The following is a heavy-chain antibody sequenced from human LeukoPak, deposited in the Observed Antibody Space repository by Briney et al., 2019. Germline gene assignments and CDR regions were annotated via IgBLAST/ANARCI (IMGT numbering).Heavy chain of an antibody. CDR2: ISYDGSNK. Sequence: GGSLRLSCAASGFTFSSYAMHWVRQAPGKGLEWVAVISYDGSNKYYADSVKGRFTISRDNSKNTLYLQMNSLRAEDTAVYYCARAATAMVWWDPRNYFDYWAREPWSPSPQ. J-gene: IGHJ4*02. CDR3: ARAATAMVWWDPRNYFDY. CDR1: GFTFSSYA. D-gene: IGHD5-18*01. V-gene: IGHV3-30-3*01.